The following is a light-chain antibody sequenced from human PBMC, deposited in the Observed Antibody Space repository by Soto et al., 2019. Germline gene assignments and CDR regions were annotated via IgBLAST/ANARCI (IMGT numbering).Light chain of an antibody. CDR1: QSVSSSY. CDR3: QQYGRSAGLFT. V-gene: IGKV3-20*01. Sequence: EILLTQSPGTLSLSPGERATLSCTASQSVSSSYLAWYQQKPGQAPRLLIYGASSRATGIPDRLSGSGSGTDFTLTISRLETEDFAVYYCQQYGRSAGLFTFGPGTKVDIK. J-gene: IGKJ3*01. CDR2: GAS.